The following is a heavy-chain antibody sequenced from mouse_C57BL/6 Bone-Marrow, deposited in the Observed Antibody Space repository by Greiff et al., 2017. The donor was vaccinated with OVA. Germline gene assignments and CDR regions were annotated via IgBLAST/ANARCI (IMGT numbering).Heavy chain of an antibody. J-gene: IGHJ1*03. V-gene: IGHV1-63*01. CDR2: IYPGGGYT. CDR1: GYTFTNYW. D-gene: IGHD1-1*01. CDR3: ARGGITTVVAHWYFDV. Sequence: QVQLQQSGAELVRPGTSVKMSCKASGYTFTNYWIGWAKQRPGHGLEWIGDIYPGGGYTNYNEKFKGKATLTADKSSSTAYMQFSSLTSEDSAIYYCARGGITTVVAHWYFDVWGTGTTVTVSS.